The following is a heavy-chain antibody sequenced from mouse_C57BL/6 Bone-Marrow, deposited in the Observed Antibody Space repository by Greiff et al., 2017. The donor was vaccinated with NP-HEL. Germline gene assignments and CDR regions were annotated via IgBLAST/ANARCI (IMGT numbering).Heavy chain of an antibody. Sequence: QVQLQQPGAELVKPGASVKLSCKASGYTFTSSWMHWVKQRPGHGLEWIGMIHPNSGSTNYNEKFKSKAILTVDKSSSTAYMQLISLTSEDSAVYYCARCGGLRGYWGQGTTLTVSS. V-gene: IGHV1-64*01. J-gene: IGHJ2*01. CDR1: GYTFTSSW. CDR3: ARCGGLRGY. CDR2: IHPNSGST. D-gene: IGHD2-4*01.